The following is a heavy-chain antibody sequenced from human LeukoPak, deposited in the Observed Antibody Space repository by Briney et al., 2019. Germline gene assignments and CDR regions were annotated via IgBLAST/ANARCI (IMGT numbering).Heavy chain of an antibody. D-gene: IGHD6-6*01. CDR2: INHSGST. V-gene: IGHV4-34*09. CDR3: AREHSRSSYFDY. CDR1: GGSFSGYY. J-gene: IGHJ4*02. Sequence: LSETLSLTCAVYGGSFSGYYWSWIRQPPGKGLEWIGEINHSGSTNYNPSLKSRVIISVDTSKNQFSLKLSSVTTADTAVYYCAREHSRSSYFDYWGQGTLVTVSS.